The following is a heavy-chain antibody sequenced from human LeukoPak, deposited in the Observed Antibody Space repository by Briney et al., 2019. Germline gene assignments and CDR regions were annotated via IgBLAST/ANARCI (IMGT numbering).Heavy chain of an antibody. CDR2: INPDSGYT. D-gene: IGHD5-18*01. Sequence: ASVKVSCKASGYTLTDSYMHWVRQAPGQGVEWLAWINPDSGYTNYAQKFQGRVTVTRDTSISTAYMELSGLTSVDTAVYYCATEEQYRNYFDHWGQGTLVTVSS. J-gene: IGHJ4*02. CDR3: ATEEQYRNYFDH. V-gene: IGHV1-2*02. CDR1: GYTLTDSY.